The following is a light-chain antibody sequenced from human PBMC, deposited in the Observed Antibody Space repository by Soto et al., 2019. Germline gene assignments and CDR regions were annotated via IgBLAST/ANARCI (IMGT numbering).Light chain of an antibody. CDR3: SSYAGSNV. Sequence: QSVLTQPPSAFGSPGQSVTISCTGTSSDVGGYNYVSWYQQHPGKAPKLMIYEVSKRPSGVPDRFSGSKSGNTASLTVSGLQAENEADYYCSSYAGSNVFGTGTKVTVL. CDR2: EVS. V-gene: IGLV2-8*01. CDR1: SSDVGGYNY. J-gene: IGLJ1*01.